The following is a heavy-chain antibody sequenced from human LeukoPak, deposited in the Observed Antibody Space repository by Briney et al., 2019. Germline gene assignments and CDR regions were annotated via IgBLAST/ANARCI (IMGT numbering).Heavy chain of an antibody. D-gene: IGHD3-3*01. Sequence: SETLSLTCTVSGGSISSYYWSWIRQPPGKGLEWIGYIYYSGSTNYNPSLKSRVTISVDTSKNQFSLKLSSVTAADTAVYYCARDLPYYDFWSGPSENAFDIWGQGTMVTVSS. CDR2: IYYSGST. V-gene: IGHV4-59*12. J-gene: IGHJ3*02. CDR1: GGSISSYY. CDR3: ARDLPYYDFWSGPSENAFDI.